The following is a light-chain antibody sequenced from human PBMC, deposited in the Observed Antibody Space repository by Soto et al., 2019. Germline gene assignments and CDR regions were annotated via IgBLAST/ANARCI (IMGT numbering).Light chain of an antibody. Sequence: EIVLTQSPGTLSLSPGERATLSCRASQSLNKNYLAWYQQKPGQTPRLLVNGASNRAAGIPDRFSGGGSGTDFTLTISTLEPEDFAVYYCHQYGLPPHSCGQGTRVEIK. CDR3: HQYGLPPHS. J-gene: IGKJ2*01. V-gene: IGKV3-20*01. CDR2: GAS. CDR1: QSLNKNY.